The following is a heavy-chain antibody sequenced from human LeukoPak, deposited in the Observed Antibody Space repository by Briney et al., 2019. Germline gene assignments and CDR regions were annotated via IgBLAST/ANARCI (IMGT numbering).Heavy chain of an antibody. CDR2: ISDRGTTI. V-gene: IGHV3-11*04. CDR1: GFTFSDCE. CDR3: ARDGGTDTHDWYFDL. J-gene: IGHJ2*01. Sequence: GGSLRLSCAASGFTFSDCEMSWFRQAPGKGLEWISYISDRGTTIKYAESMEGRFTISTDNAKNTLYLQMNSLRGEDTAVYYCARDGGTDTHDWYFDLWGRGTQVTVSS. D-gene: IGHD1-1*01.